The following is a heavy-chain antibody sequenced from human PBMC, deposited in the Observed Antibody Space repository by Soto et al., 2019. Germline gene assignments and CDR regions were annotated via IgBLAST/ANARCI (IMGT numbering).Heavy chain of an antibody. J-gene: IGHJ3*02. D-gene: IGHD3-10*01. Sequence: QVHLVQSGAEVKKPGASVKVSXXASGXTFTSYDINXVRQAXEQGLEWMGWMNPNSGNTGYTQKFQGRVTMARNTSISTAYMELSSLRSEDTAVYYCARXXXYXXXGSXXAFDIWGQGTMVTVSS. CDR2: MNPNSGNT. CDR1: GXTFTSYD. CDR3: ARXXXYXXXGSXXAFDI. V-gene: IGHV1-8*01.